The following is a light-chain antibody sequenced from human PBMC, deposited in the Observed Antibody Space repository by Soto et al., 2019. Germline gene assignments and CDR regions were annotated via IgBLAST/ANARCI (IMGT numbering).Light chain of an antibody. CDR2: DAS. CDR1: QSVSSY. CDR3: QQRSNWPST. J-gene: IGKJ4*01. V-gene: IGKV3-11*01. Sequence: EIVLTQSPATLSLSPGNRATLSCRASQSVSSYLAWYKQKPGQAPRLLIYDASNSATGIPARFSGSGSGTDFTLTITSLEPEDFAVYYCQQRSNWPSTFGGGTKVDIK.